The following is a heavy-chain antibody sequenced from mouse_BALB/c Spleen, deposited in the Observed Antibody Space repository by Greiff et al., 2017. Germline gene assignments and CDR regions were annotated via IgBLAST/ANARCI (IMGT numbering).Heavy chain of an antibody. D-gene: IGHD2-2*01. CDR1: GYTFTSYT. V-gene: IGHV1-4*01. CDR2: INPSSGYT. J-gene: IGHJ3*01. CDR3: VYGYERAWFAY. Sequence: VQLQQSGAELARPGASVKMSCKASGYTFTSYTMHWVKQRPGQGLEWIGYINPSSGYTNYNQKFKDKATLTADKSSSTAYMQLSSLTSEDSAVYYCVYGYERAWFAYWGQGTLVTVSA.